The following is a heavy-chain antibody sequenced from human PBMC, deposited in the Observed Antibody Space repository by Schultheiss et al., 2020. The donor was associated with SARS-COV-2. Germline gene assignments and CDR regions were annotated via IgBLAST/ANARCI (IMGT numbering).Heavy chain of an antibody. Sequence: SQTLSLTCTVSSGSISNTIYYWGWIRQPPETGLEWIGSIYYSGSTYYNPSLKSRVTISVDTSKNQCSRKRSSVTAADTAVDDGARVPHDDDDRRGDLDDWGQGTLVTGSS. CDR3: ARVPHDDDDRRGDLDD. D-gene: IGHD3-22*01. CDR1: SGSISNTIYY. J-gene: IGHJ4*02. CDR2: IYYSGST. V-gene: IGHV4-39*01.